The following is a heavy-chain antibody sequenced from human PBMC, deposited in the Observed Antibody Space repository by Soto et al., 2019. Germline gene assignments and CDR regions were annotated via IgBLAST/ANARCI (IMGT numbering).Heavy chain of an antibody. CDR3: ARIAAAGHYYYYGMDV. Sequence: GASVKVSCKASGGTFSSYAISWVRQAPGQGLEWMGGIIPIFGTANYAQKFQGRVTITADESTSTAYMELSSLRSEDTAVYYCARIAAAGHYYYYGMDVWGQGTTVTVSS. D-gene: IGHD6-13*01. CDR1: GGTFSSYA. CDR2: IIPIFGTA. V-gene: IGHV1-69*13. J-gene: IGHJ6*02.